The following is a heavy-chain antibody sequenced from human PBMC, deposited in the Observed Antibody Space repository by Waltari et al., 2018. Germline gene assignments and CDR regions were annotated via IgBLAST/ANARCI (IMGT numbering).Heavy chain of an antibody. J-gene: IGHJ3*02. Sequence: EVQLVQSGAEVKKPGESRKISCKGSGYSFTSYWLGWVRQMPGKGLEWMGIIYPGDSDTRYSPSFRGQVTISADKSISTAYLQWSSLKALDTAMYYCARRAGTTGYNDAFDIWGQGTMVTVSS. CDR3: ARRAGTTGYNDAFDI. V-gene: IGHV5-51*03. CDR1: GYSFTSYW. D-gene: IGHD1-1*01. CDR2: IYPGDSDT.